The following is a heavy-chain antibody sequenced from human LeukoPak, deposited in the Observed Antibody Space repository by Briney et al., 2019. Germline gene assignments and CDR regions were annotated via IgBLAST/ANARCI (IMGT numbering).Heavy chain of an antibody. CDR1: GGSISSYY. CDR3: ARHKNYYDSSGYYYELDY. Sequence: PSETLSLTCTVSGGSISSYYWSWIRQPPGKGLEWIGYIYYRGSTDYNPSLKSRVTISVDTSNNQFYLKLSSVTDADTAVYYCARHKNYYDSSGYYYELDYWGQGTLVTVSS. D-gene: IGHD3-22*01. J-gene: IGHJ4*02. V-gene: IGHV4-59*08. CDR2: IYYRGST.